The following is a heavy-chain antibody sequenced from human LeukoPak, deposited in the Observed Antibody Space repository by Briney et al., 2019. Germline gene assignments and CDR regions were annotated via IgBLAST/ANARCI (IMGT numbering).Heavy chain of an antibody. J-gene: IGHJ6*02. Sequence: SETLSLTCTVSGGSISSYYWSWIRQPPGKGLEWIGYIYYSGSTNYNPSLKSRVTISVDTSKNQFSLKLSSVTAADTAVYYCVRDWPTVTLNTYYGMDVWGQGTTVTVSS. CDR1: GGSISSYY. V-gene: IGHV4-59*01. CDR3: VRDWPTVTLNTYYGMDV. D-gene: IGHD4-17*01. CDR2: IYYSGST.